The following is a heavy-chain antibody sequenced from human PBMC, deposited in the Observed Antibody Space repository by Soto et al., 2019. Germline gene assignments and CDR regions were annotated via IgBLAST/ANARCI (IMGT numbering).Heavy chain of an antibody. CDR3: ARVGAVAANKPLDP. D-gene: IGHD6-19*01. V-gene: IGHV4-34*10. CDR1: GGSFSGYF. CDR2: INHSGIT. J-gene: IGHJ5*02. Sequence: SETLSLTCTVSGGSFSGYFWTWIRQPPGKGLEWLAEINHSGITNYNPSVESRVSMSVDTSKNQFSLRLYSVTAADTAVYYCARVGAVAANKPLDPWGQGTLVTVSS.